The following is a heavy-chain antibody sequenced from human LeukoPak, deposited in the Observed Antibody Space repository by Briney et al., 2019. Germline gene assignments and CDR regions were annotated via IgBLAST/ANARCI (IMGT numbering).Heavy chain of an antibody. CDR3: VRDHYWCFDL. J-gene: IGHJ2*01. CDR1: GFTFSSFT. Sequence: GGFLRLSCAASGFTFSSFTTNWVRQAPGKGLEWIAYIGGSDTSYADSVKGRFAISRDNAKDSLYLQMNSLRAEDTAVYYCVRDHYWCFDLWGHGTLVTVSS. V-gene: IGHV3-21*05. CDR2: IGGSDT.